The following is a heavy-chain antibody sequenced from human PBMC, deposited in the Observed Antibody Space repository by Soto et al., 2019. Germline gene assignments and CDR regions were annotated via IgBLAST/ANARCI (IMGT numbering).Heavy chain of an antibody. J-gene: IGHJ3*02. CDR1: GYTFTGYY. CDR3: ARVVRLGYCSRTSCYVANDAFDI. Sequence: ASVKVSCKASGYTFTGYYMHWVRQAPGQGLEWMGWINPNSGGTNYAQKFQGWVTMTRDTSISTAYMELSRLRSDDTAVYYCARVVRLGYCSRTSCYVANDAFDIWGQGTMVTVSS. D-gene: IGHD2-2*01. V-gene: IGHV1-2*04. CDR2: INPNSGGT.